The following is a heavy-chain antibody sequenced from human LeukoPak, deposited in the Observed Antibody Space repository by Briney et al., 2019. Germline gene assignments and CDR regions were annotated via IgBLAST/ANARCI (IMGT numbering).Heavy chain of an antibody. J-gene: IGHJ4*02. CDR2: IYSGAT. Sequence: GGSLRLSCAVSGLNVTTTQMTWVRQAPGQGLEWVSSIYSGATYYAESVKGRFAISRDTSKNALYLQMSSLRVEDTAIFSCARLPYKWGQGTLVTVSS. D-gene: IGHD1-14*01. CDR1: GLNVTTTQ. V-gene: IGHV3-53*01. CDR3: ARLPYK.